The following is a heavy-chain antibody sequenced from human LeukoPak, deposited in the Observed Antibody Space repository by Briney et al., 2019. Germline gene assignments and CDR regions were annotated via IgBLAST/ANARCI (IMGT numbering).Heavy chain of an antibody. Sequence: PGGSLRLSCAASGFTFDDYAMHWVRQAPGKGLEWVAGITWNSGTIAYADSVKGRFTISRDNAKKSLYLQMNSLRAEDTAVYYCARGHIAVAAHDDAFDIWGQGTMVTVSS. V-gene: IGHV3-9*01. CDR2: ITWNSGTI. J-gene: IGHJ3*02. CDR1: GFTFDDYA. D-gene: IGHD6-19*01. CDR3: ARGHIAVAAHDDAFDI.